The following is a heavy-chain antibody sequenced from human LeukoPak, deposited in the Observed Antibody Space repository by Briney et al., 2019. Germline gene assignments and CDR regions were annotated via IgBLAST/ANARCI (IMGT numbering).Heavy chain of an antibody. V-gene: IGHV1-2*02. Sequence: ASVKVSCKASRYTFTVYYVHWVRQASGQGLEWMGWLNPNSGGTNYAQKFQGRVTMTRDTSISTAYVELSSLTSDDTAVYDCARVGGYCTTTSCSYGMDVWGQGTTVTVFS. J-gene: IGHJ6*02. CDR1: RYTFTVYY. CDR3: ARVGGYCTTTSCSYGMDV. CDR2: LNPNSGGT. D-gene: IGHD2-2*01.